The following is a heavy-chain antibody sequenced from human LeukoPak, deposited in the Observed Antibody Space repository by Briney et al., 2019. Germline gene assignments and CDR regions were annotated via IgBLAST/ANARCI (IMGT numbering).Heavy chain of an antibody. V-gene: IGHV3-23*01. Sequence: PGGSLRLSCAASGFTFSSYAMSWVRQAPGKGLEWVSAISGGGGSTYYADSVKGRFTISRDNSKNTLYLQLSSLRAEDTAVYYCAKSKPGDYGLFDYRGQGTLVTVSS. CDR1: GFTFSSYA. CDR2: ISGGGGST. J-gene: IGHJ4*02. D-gene: IGHD4-17*01. CDR3: AKSKPGDYGLFDY.